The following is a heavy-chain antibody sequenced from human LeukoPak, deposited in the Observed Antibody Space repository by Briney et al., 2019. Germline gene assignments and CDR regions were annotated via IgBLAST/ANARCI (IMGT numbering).Heavy chain of an antibody. Sequence: KTGGSLRLSCAVSGFTFSSYSMNWVRQAPGKGLEWVSSISSSSSYIYYADSVKGRFTISRDNAKNSLYLQMNSLRAEDTAVYYCARGWNSYGYSYWGQGTLVTVSS. D-gene: IGHD5-18*01. CDR1: GFTFSSYS. V-gene: IGHV3-21*01. J-gene: IGHJ4*02. CDR2: ISSSSSYI. CDR3: ARGWNSYGYSY.